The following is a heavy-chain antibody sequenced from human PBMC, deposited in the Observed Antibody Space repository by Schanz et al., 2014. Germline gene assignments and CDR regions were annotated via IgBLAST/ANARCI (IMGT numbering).Heavy chain of an antibody. CDR1: GGTFTSYA. V-gene: IGHV1-2*02. Sequence: QVQLVQSGAEVKKPGSSVKVSCKASGGTFTSYAFSWVRQAPGQGLEWMGRINPNSGGTNYAQKFQGRVTMTRDTSISTVYMELTRLTFDDTAIYYCARDSDVSKYNLFDSGGQGTLVTVSS. CDR3: ARDSDVSKYNLFDS. J-gene: IGHJ5*01. CDR2: INPNSGGT.